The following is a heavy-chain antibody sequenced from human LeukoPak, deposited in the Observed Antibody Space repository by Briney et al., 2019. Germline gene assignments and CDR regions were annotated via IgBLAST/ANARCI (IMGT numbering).Heavy chain of an antibody. V-gene: IGHV4-59*01. CDR1: GGSISSYY. Sequence: SETLSLTCTVSGGSISSYYWSWIRQPPGKGLEWIGYIYYSGSTNYNPSLKSRVTISVDTSKNQFSLKLSSATAADTAVYYCARWGIVGATGAAPNYYYYGMDVWGQGTTVTVSS. D-gene: IGHD1-26*01. J-gene: IGHJ6*02. CDR3: ARWGIVGATGAAPNYYYYGMDV. CDR2: IYYSGST.